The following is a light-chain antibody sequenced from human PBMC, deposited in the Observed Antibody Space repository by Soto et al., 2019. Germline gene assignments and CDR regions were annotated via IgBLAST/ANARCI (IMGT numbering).Light chain of an antibody. CDR1: QSVTSNY. Sequence: TVFTQSPGTLSLSPGERAPLSCRASQSVTSNYLALYQQKPGQAPGLLIHDTSTRASGVPDRFSGSGSGTEFTLTISRLEPEYFAVYYCQLYGISPHFGQGTRLDIK. CDR3: QLYGISPH. J-gene: IGKJ5*01. V-gene: IGKV3-20*01. CDR2: DTS.